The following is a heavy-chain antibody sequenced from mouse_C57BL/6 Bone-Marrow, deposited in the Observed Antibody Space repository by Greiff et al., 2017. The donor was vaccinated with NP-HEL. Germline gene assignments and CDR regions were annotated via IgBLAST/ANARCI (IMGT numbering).Heavy chain of an antibody. J-gene: IGHJ3*01. V-gene: IGHV1-81*01. CDR2: IYPRSGNT. Sequence: VKRVESGAELARPGASVKLSCKASGYTFTSYGISWVKQRTGQGLEWIGEIYPRSGNTYYNEKFKGKATLTADKSSSTAYMELRSLTSEDSAVYFCAKLRRAWFAYWGQGTLVTVSA. CDR3: AKLRRAWFAY. D-gene: IGHD2-4*01. CDR1: GYTFTSYG.